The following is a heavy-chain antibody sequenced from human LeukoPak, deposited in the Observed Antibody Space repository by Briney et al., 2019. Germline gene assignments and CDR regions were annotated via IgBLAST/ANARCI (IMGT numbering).Heavy chain of an antibody. Sequence: TSETLSLTCAVSGYSISSGYYWGWIRQPPGKGLEWIGRIYHSGSTYYNPSLKSRVTISVDTSKNQFSLKLSSVTAADTAVYYCARHSIVVVTAGYFDLWGRGTLVTVSP. J-gene: IGHJ2*01. D-gene: IGHD2-21*02. V-gene: IGHV4-38-2*01. CDR3: ARHSIVVVTAGYFDL. CDR2: IYHSGST. CDR1: GYSISSGYY.